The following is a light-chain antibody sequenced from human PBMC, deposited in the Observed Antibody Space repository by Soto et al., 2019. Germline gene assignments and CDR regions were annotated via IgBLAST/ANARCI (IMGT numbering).Light chain of an antibody. CDR2: HAS. CDR1: QFISSW. CDR3: QQYNSYS. J-gene: IGKJ1*01. Sequence: IQMTQSPSTLSASVGDRVTITCRASQFISSWLAWYQQKPGKVPKLLIFHASNLESGVPSRFSGSGSGTEFTLTISSLQPDDFATYYCQQYNSYSFGQGTKVDIK. V-gene: IGKV1-5*01.